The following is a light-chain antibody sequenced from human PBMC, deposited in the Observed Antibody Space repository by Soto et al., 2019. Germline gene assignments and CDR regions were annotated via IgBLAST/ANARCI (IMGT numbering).Light chain of an antibody. CDR1: HNDIGTYDY. CDR3: CSYGKV. V-gene: IGLV2-14*03. Sequence: QSALTQPTSVSGSPGQSITISCTGNHNDIGTYDYVSWYQQHPGRAPRLLIYGVTTRPSGISDRFSASKSGLTASLTISGLQPEDEADYYCCSYGKVFGTGTQLTVL. CDR2: GVT. J-gene: IGLJ1*01.